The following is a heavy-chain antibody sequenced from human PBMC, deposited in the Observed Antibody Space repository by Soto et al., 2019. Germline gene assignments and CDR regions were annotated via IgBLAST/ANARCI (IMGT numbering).Heavy chain of an antibody. V-gene: IGHV4-34*01. J-gene: IGHJ4*02. CDR2: INHSGST. CDR1: GGSFSGYY. Sequence: QVQLQQWGAGLLKPSETLSLPCAVYGGSFSGYYWSWIRQPPGKGLEWIGEINHSGSTNYNPSLKSRVTISVDTYKNQFSLKLSSVTAADTAVYYCAREARRGYSYGIDYWGQGTMVTVSS. D-gene: IGHD5-18*01. CDR3: AREARRGYSYGIDY.